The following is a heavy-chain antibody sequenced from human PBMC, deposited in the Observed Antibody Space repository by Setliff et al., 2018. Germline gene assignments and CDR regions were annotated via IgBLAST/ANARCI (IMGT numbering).Heavy chain of an antibody. Sequence: LRLSCAASGFTFSSYGMHWVRQAPGKGLEWVAVISYDGSNKYYADSVKGRFTISRDNSKNTLYLQMNSLRAEDTAVYYCAKGSLLWFGELSVGWFDPWGQGTLVTVSS. CDR1: GFTFSSYG. J-gene: IGHJ5*02. V-gene: IGHV3-30*18. CDR3: AKGSLLWFGELSVGWFDP. D-gene: IGHD3-10*01. CDR2: ISYDGSNK.